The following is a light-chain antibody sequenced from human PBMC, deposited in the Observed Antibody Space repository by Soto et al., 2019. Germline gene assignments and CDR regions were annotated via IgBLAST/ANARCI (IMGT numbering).Light chain of an antibody. CDR3: QQYYSNPFT. V-gene: IGKV4-1*01. J-gene: IGKJ4*01. Sequence: DIVMTQSPDSLAVSLGERATINCKSSQSVLYSSNNKNYLAWYLQQPGQPPKLLIYWASTRESGVPDRFSGSGSGTDFTLTISSLQAEDVAVYYCQQYYSNPFTFGGGTKVEIK. CDR1: QSVLYSSNNKNY. CDR2: WAS.